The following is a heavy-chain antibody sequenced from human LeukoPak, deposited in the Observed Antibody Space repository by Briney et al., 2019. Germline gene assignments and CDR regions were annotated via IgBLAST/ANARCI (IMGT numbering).Heavy chain of an antibody. Sequence: ASVKVSCKASGYTFTSYAISWVRQAPGQGLERMGWISAYNGNRNYAQKLQGRVTMTTDTSTSTAYMELRSLRSDDTAVYYCARDSSAMVPDYFDYWGQGTLVTVSS. V-gene: IGHV1-18*01. J-gene: IGHJ4*02. D-gene: IGHD5-18*01. CDR3: ARDSSAMVPDYFDY. CDR1: GYTFTSYA. CDR2: ISAYNGNR.